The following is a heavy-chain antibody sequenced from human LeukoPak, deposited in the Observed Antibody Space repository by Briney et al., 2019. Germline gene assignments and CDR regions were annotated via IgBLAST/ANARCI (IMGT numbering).Heavy chain of an antibody. J-gene: IGHJ4*02. CDR1: HSSITSDYY. Sequence: SETLSLTCAVSHSSITSDYYWAWIRQPPGKGLEWIGIIYHSGSTYYTSSLKSRVTILVDTSKNQFSLKLSSVTAADTAVYYCARHPTYYYGSGSYRRYFDYWGQGTLVTVSS. CDR3: ARHPTYYYGSGSYRRYFDY. V-gene: IGHV4-38-2*01. CDR2: IYHSGST. D-gene: IGHD3-10*01.